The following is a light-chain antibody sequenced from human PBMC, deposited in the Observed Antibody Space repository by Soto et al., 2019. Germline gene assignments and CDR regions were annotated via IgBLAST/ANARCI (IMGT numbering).Light chain of an antibody. J-gene: IGLJ2*01. Sequence: QSVLTQPASVSGSPGQSITISCTGTSSDVGGYNYVSWYQQHPGKAPKLMIYDVSNRPSGVSNRFSGSKSGNTASLTISGLQAEDEADYYGSSYTGSSTYVVFVGGTKLTVL. CDR1: SSDVGGYNY. CDR2: DVS. CDR3: SSYTGSSTYVV. V-gene: IGLV2-14*01.